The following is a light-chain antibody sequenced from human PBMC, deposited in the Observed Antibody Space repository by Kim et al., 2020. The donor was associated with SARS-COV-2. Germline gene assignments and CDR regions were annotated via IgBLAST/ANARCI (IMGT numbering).Light chain of an antibody. V-gene: IGLV6-57*03. J-gene: IGLJ3*02. CDR1: SGSFARNY. CDR2: EDD. Sequence: KTVTSSSTRSSGSFARNYVQWSQQRPVSAPSTVIYEDDQRPSGVPDRFSGSIDSSSNSASLTISGLKTEDEADYYCQSYDSSNVVFGGGTQLTVL. CDR3: QSYDSSNVV.